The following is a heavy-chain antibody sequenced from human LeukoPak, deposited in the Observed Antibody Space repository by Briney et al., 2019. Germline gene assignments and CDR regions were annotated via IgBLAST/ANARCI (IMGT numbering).Heavy chain of an antibody. J-gene: IGHJ4*02. CDR2: ISGSGGST. Sequence: GGSLRLSCAASGFTFSTYAMSWVRQAPGKGLEWVSVISGSGGSTYYAVSVKGRFTISRDNSKNTMYLQMNSLRDEDTAAYYCAKRGYDSSGYYGYFDYWGQGILVTVSS. CDR1: GFTFSTYA. CDR3: AKRGYDSSGYYGYFDY. D-gene: IGHD3-22*01. V-gene: IGHV3-23*01.